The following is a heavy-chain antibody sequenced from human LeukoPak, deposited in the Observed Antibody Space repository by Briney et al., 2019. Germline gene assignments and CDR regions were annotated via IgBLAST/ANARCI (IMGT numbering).Heavy chain of an antibody. V-gene: IGHV4-61*02. J-gene: IGHJ2*01. Sequence: TSSETLSLTCTVSGGSISSGSYYWSWIRQPAGKGLEWIGRIYTSGSTNYNPSLKSRVTISVGTSKNQFSLKLSSVTAADTAVYYCARAGYCSGGSCYMFAWYFDLWGRGTLVTVSS. D-gene: IGHD2-15*01. CDR1: GGSISSGSYY. CDR3: ARAGYCSGGSCYMFAWYFDL. CDR2: IYTSGST.